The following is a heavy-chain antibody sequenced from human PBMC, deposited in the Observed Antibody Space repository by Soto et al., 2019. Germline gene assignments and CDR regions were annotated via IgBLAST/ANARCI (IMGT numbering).Heavy chain of an antibody. CDR2: FYSDGRT. J-gene: IGHJ4*02. CDR3: VSATVVNPGIFGY. V-gene: IGHV3-66*01. CDR1: GITVSTNY. Sequence: EVNLVESGGGLVQPGGSLRLSCAASGITVSTNYMSWVRQAPGRGLAWVSIFYSDGRTAYADSVKGRFTISRDNSKNIVYLQMNSLRAEDTAMYYCVSATVVNPGIFGYWGQGALVTVSS. D-gene: IGHD2-15*01.